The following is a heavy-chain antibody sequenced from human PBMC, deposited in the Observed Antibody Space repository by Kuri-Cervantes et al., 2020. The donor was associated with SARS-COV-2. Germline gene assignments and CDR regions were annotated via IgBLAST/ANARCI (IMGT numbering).Heavy chain of an antibody. V-gene: IGHV4-38-2*02. CDR3: ARDKSTIFGVVTLNWFDP. CDR1: GFSISSIYY. J-gene: IGHJ5*02. D-gene: IGHD3-3*01. CDR2: ISHSGSA. Sequence: SETLSLTCTVSGFSISSIYYWGWIRQPPGKGLEWIGDISHSGSAYYNPSLQSRLTISVDTSKNQFSLRLSSVAAADTAVYYCARDKSTIFGVVTLNWFDPWGQGTLVTVSS.